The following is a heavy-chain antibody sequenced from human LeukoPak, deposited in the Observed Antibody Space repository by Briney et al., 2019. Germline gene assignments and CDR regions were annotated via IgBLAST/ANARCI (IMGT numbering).Heavy chain of an antibody. CDR1: GFTFSDYY. Sequence: GGSLRLSCAASGFTFSDYYMSWIRQAPGKGLEWVSYISSSGSTIYYADSVKGRFTISRDNAKNSLYLQMNSLRAEDTAVYYGARAPPHDYSNGYYFDYWGQGTLVTVSS. CDR3: ARAPPHDYSNGYYFDY. V-gene: IGHV3-11*01. J-gene: IGHJ4*02. D-gene: IGHD4-11*01. CDR2: ISSSGSTI.